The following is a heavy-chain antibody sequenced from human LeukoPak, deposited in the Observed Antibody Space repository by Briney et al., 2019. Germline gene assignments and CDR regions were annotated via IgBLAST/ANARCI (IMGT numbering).Heavy chain of an antibody. CDR2: INPNSGAT. D-gene: IGHD6-13*01. V-gene: IGHV1-2*02. Sequence: GASVKVSCKASGYTFTGSYMHWVRQAPGQGLEWMGWINPNSGATNYAQKFQGRVTMTRDTSITTAYMELSSLRSDDTAVYYCARDSSYSSTWYLGYYFDYWGQGTLVTVSS. CDR3: ARDSSYSSTWYLGYYFDY. J-gene: IGHJ4*02. CDR1: GYTFTGSY.